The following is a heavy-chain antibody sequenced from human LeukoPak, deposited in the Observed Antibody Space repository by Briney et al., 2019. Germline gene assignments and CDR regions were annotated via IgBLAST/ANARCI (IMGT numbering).Heavy chain of an antibody. CDR1: GGSIPNYY. V-gene: IGHV4-4*07. D-gene: IGHD3-10*01. J-gene: IGHJ4*02. CDR2: TSASGNT. CDR3: AREATMAV. Sequence: PSETLSPTCAVSGGSIPNYYWSWIRQPAGKGLEWIGRTSASGNTNYNPSLKSRVTMSADTSKNQFSLKLTSVTAADTAVYYCAREATMAVWGQGTLVTVSS.